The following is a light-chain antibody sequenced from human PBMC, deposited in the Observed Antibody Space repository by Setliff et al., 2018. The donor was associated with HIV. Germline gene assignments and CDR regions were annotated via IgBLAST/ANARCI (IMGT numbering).Light chain of an antibody. CDR1: SDDIGRYYY. J-gene: IGLJ1*01. CDR3: TSYTINTLYV. V-gene: IGLV2-14*03. Sequence: QSVLTQPASVSGSPGQAITISCTGTSDDIGRYYYVSWYQQLPGKAPELIMYDVSHRPSGVSTRFSGSKSGDTASLTISGLQAEDEAHYYCTSYTINTLYVFGSGTKVTVL. CDR2: DVS.